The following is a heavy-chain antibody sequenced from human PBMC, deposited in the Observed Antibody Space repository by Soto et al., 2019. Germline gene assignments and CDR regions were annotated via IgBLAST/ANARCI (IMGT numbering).Heavy chain of an antibody. J-gene: IGHJ6*02. V-gene: IGHV1-69*01. D-gene: IGHD1-26*01. Sequence: QGQLVQSGAEVKKPGSSVKVSCKASGGTFNSYAISRVRQAPGQGLEWMGGIIPIFGTANYAQHFPGRVAIAADESTSAAYMQLRSLRSEDTAVYYCALLGFRDRNKSQHNYGMAVWGQGNTVTVSS. CDR2: IIPIFGTA. CDR3: ALLGFRDRNKSQHNYGMAV. CDR1: GGTFNSYA.